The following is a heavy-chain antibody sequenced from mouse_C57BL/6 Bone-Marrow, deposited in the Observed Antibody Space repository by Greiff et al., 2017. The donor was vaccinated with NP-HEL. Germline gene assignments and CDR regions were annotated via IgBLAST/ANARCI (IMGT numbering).Heavy chain of an antibody. D-gene: IGHD2-4*01. CDR3: ARRAYDYDSYYYAMDY. CDR2: IWSGGST. J-gene: IGHJ4*01. V-gene: IGHV2-2*01. Sequence: VKLQESGPGLVQPSQSLSITCTVSGFSLTSYGVHWVRQSPGKGLEWLGVIWSGGSTDYNAAFISRLSISKDNSKSQVFFKMNSLQADDTAIYYCARRAYDYDSYYYAMDYWGQGTSVTVSS. CDR1: GFSLTSYG.